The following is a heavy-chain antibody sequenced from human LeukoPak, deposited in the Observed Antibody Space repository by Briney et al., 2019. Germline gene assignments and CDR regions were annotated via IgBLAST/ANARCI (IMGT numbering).Heavy chain of an antibody. Sequence: GASLKISCMCSGYIFTNNWIAWVRQAPVKGLVWVADVPFDRIKKFYADSVRGRFTISRDNSKNTLYLQLNSLRPDDTAVYYCAKDRPHSSGWGTPADFWGQGTLVTVSS. CDR3: AKDRPHSSGWGTPADF. CDR2: VPFDRIKK. D-gene: IGHD6-19*01. CDR1: GYIFTNNW. V-gene: IGHV3-30*02. J-gene: IGHJ4*02.